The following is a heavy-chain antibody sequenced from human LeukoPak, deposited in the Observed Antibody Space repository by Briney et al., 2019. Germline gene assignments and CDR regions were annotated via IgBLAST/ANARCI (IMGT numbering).Heavy chain of an antibody. CDR2: ISYDGSDK. Sequence: PGGSLRLSCEASGFTFNTYAMHWVRQPPGKGLEWVALISYDGSDKIYTDSVKGRFTISRDNSESTLYLQMDSLRGDDAAVYYCAKALGRISWSFAYGGQEARATAPS. V-gene: IGHV3-30*18. CDR3: AKALGRISWSFAY. D-gene: IGHD6-13*01. CDR1: GFTFNTYA. J-gene: IGHJ4*02.